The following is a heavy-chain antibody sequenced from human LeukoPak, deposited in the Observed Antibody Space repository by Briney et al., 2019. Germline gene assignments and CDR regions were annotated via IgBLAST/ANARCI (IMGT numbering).Heavy chain of an antibody. CDR1: GFTFSSYA. D-gene: IGHD1-14*01. Sequence: GGSLRLSCVASGFTFSSYAMSWVRQAPGKGLEWVSAISGSGGNTYYADSVKGRFTISRDNSKNTLYLQMDSLGAEDTAVYYCAKRPGTFDAFDVWGQGTMVTVSS. V-gene: IGHV3-23*01. CDR3: AKRPGTFDAFDV. J-gene: IGHJ3*01. CDR2: ISGSGGNT.